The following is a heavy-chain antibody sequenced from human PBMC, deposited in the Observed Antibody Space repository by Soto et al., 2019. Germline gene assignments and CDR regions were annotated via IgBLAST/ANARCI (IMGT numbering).Heavy chain of an antibody. CDR3: ANSVYYDFWSGPFDY. D-gene: IGHD3-3*01. CDR1: GGTFSSYT. V-gene: IGHV1-69*02. Sequence: ASVKVSCKASGGTFSSYTISWVRQAPGQGLEWMGRIIPILGIANYAQKFQGRVTITADKSTSTAYMELSSLRSEDTAVYYCANSVYYDFWSGPFDYWGQGTLVTVSS. CDR2: IIPILGIA. J-gene: IGHJ4*02.